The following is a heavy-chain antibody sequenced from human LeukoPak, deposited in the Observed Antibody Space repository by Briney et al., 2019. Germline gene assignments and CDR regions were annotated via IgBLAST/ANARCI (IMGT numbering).Heavy chain of an antibody. Sequence: SETLSLTCTVSGGPISSYYWSWIRQPAGKGLEWIGRIYTSGSTNYNPSLKSRVTMSVDTSKNQFSLKLSSVTAADTAVYYCARDRGEPQWLVRDYYYYMDVWGKGTTVTVSS. CDR3: ARDRGEPQWLVRDYYYYMDV. V-gene: IGHV4-4*07. CDR1: GGPISSYY. J-gene: IGHJ6*03. D-gene: IGHD6-19*01. CDR2: IYTSGST.